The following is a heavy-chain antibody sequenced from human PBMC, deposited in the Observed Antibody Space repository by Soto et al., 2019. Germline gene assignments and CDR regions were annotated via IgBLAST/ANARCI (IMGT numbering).Heavy chain of an antibody. J-gene: IGHJ5*02. V-gene: IGHV4-34*01. D-gene: IGHD2-15*01. CDR3: ATAVHCSGGSCYPPFNWFDP. Sequence: SETLSLTCAVYGGSFSGYYWSWIRQPPGKGLEWIGEINHSGSTNFNPSLKSRVTISVDTSKNQFSLKLTSVTAADTAVYYCATAVHCSGGSCYPPFNWFDPWGQGTLVTVSS. CDR1: GGSFSGYY. CDR2: INHSGST.